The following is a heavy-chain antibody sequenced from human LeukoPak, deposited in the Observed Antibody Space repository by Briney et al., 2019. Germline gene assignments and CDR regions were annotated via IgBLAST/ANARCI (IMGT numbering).Heavy chain of an antibody. CDR3: ANSLEWLLYTYYYYGMDV. Sequence: GGSLRLSCAASGFTFSSYAMSWVRQAPGKGLEWVSAISGSGGSTYYADSVKGRFTTSRDNSKNTLYLQMNSLRAEDTAVYYCANSLEWLLYTYYYYGMDVWGQGTTVTVSS. J-gene: IGHJ6*02. D-gene: IGHD3-3*01. CDR2: ISGSGGST. CDR1: GFTFSSYA. V-gene: IGHV3-23*01.